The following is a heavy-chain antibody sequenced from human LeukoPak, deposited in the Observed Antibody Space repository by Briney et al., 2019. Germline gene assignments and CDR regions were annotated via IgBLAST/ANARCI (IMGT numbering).Heavy chain of an antibody. Sequence: ASVKVSCKASGGTFSSYAISWVRQAPGQGLEWMGGIIPIFGTANYAQKFQGRVTITADESTSTAYMELSSLRSEDTAVYYCARETHYYGSGSYSDYWGQGTLVTVSS. D-gene: IGHD3-10*01. CDR3: ARETHYYGSGSYSDY. J-gene: IGHJ4*02. CDR2: IIPIFGTA. V-gene: IGHV1-69*13. CDR1: GGTFSSYA.